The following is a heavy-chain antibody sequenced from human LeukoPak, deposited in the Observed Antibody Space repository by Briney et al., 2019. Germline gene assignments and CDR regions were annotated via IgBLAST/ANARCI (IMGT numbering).Heavy chain of an antibody. V-gene: IGHV4-59*11. CDR2: IYYSGST. D-gene: IGHD4-17*01. J-gene: IGHJ4*02. Sequence: SETLSLTCTVSGGSISSHYWSWIRQPPGKGLEWIGYIYYSGSTNYNPSLKSRVTISVDTSKNQFSLKLSSVTAADTALYYCARGLSTVTTIDYWGQGTLVTVSS. CDR1: GGSISSHY. CDR3: ARGLSTVTTIDY.